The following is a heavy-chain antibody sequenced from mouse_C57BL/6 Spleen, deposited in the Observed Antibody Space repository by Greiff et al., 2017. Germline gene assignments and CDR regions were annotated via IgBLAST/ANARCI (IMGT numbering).Heavy chain of an antibody. J-gene: IGHJ4*01. D-gene: IGHD2-1*01. CDR1: GYAFSSYW. Sequence: QVQLQQSGAELVKPGASVKISCKASGYAFSSYWMNWVKQRPGKGLEWIGQIYPGDGDTNYNGKFKGKATLTADKSSSTAYMQLSSLTSEDSAVYFCARLGNCHAMDYWGQGTSVTVSS. CDR3: ARLGNCHAMDY. CDR2: IYPGDGDT. V-gene: IGHV1-80*01.